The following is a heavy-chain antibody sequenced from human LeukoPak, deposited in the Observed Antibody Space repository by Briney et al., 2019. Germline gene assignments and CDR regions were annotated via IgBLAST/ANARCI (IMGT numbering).Heavy chain of an antibody. J-gene: IGHJ1*01. V-gene: IGHV3-7*01. CDR2: ITQGGSEK. CDR1: GFTLSNRW. CDR3: ARDPFEH. Sequence: GGSLKLSCEASGFTLSNRWMTWVRQAPGKGLEWVATITQGGSEKFYVDSVKGRFTISGDNAKNSLYLQMNSLRAEDTAVYYCARDPFEHWGQGTLVTVSS.